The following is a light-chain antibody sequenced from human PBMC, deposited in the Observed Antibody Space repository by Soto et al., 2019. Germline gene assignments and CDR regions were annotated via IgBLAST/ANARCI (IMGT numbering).Light chain of an antibody. CDR1: QSINNRY. J-gene: IGKJ3*01. CDR2: AAS. Sequence: EIVLTQSPGTLSLSPGERATLSCRASQSINNRYLAWYQQKPGQAPRLLIYAASSRASGIPDRFSGSGSGTDFTLTISRLEPDDFAGYCCQQFGSSPGFTFGPGTKVDIK. V-gene: IGKV3-20*01. CDR3: QQFGSSPGFT.